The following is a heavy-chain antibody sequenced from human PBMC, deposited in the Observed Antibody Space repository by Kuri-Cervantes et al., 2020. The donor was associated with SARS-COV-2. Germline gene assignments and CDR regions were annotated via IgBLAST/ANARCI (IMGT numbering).Heavy chain of an antibody. CDR3: ARQSLSGARGHDWFDP. V-gene: IGHV4-30-2*03. CDR1: GGSISSGDYS. CDR2: SYHSGST. Sequence: LRLSCAVSGGSISSGDYSWSWIRQPPGKGLEWIGYSYHSGSTHYNPSLESRVTISVDTSKNQFSLKLSSVTAADTAVYYCARQSLSGARGHDWFDPWGQGTLVTDSS. D-gene: IGHD1-26*01. J-gene: IGHJ5*02.